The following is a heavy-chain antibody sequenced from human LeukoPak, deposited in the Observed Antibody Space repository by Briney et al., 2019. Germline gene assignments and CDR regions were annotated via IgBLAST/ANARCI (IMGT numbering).Heavy chain of an antibody. Sequence: GGSLRLSCAASGFTFSSYGMHWVRQAPGKGLEWVAVISYDGSNKYYADSVKGRFTISRDNSKNTLYLQMNSLRAEDTAVHYCAKKLRRSGGSFPCWAYYYGMDVWGQGTTVTVSS. V-gene: IGHV3-30*18. CDR1: GFTFSSYG. CDR2: ISYDGSNK. D-gene: IGHD2-15*01. J-gene: IGHJ6*02. CDR3: AKKLRRSGGSFPCWAYYYGMDV.